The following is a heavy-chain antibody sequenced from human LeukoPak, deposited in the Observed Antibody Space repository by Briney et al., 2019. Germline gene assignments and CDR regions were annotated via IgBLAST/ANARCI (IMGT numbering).Heavy chain of an antibody. D-gene: IGHD3-10*02. CDR3: ARDYVPDY. Sequence: PGGSLRLSCAASGFTFSAFWMTWVRQAPGKGLECVANINQDGSDKDYVDSVKGRFTISRDNSKNTLYLQMGSLRAEDMAVYYCARDYVPDYWGQGTLVTVSS. J-gene: IGHJ4*02. CDR1: GFTFSAFW. V-gene: IGHV3-7*01. CDR2: INQDGSDK.